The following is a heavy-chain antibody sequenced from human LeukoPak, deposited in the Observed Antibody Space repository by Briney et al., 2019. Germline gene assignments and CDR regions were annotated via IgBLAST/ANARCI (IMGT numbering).Heavy chain of an antibody. V-gene: IGHV4-59*01. D-gene: IGHD1-14*01. CDR2: IYYSGST. CDR3: AREAGPTGY. CDR1: GGSIGSYY. Sequence: SETLPLTCTVSGGSIGSYYWSWIRQPPGKGLEWIGYIYYSGSTNYNPSLKSRVTISVDTSKNQFSLKLSSVTAADTAVYYCAREAGPTGYWGQGTLVTVSS. J-gene: IGHJ4*02.